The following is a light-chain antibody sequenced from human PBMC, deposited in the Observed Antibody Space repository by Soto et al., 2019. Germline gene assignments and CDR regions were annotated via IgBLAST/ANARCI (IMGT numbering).Light chain of an antibody. V-gene: IGLV2-11*01. CDR3: CSYAGSYILV. J-gene: IGLJ2*01. Sequence: QSALTQARSVSGSPGQSVTISCTGTSSDVGGYNYVSWYQQHPGKAPKLMIYDVTKRPSGVPDRFSGSKSGNTASLTISGLQAEDEADYYCCSYAGSYILVFGGGTKVTVL. CDR1: SSDVGGYNY. CDR2: DVT.